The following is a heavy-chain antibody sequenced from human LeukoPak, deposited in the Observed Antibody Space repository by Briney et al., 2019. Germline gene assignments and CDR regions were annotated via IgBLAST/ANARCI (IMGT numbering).Heavy chain of an antibody. CDR2: IHYNGGT. Sequence: SETLSLTCTVSGGSIRSSSYYWGCIRQPPGKGLEWIGSIHYNGGTCYNPSLESRVIMSVDTSKNQFSLKLTSVTAADTAMYYCARFDYGGTDPPFDYWGQGTLVTVSS. CDR1: GGSIRSSSYY. CDR3: ARFDYGGTDPPFDY. V-gene: IGHV4-39*07. J-gene: IGHJ4*02. D-gene: IGHD4-23*01.